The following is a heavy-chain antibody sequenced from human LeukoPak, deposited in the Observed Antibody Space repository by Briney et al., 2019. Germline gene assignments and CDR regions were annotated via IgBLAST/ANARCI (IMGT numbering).Heavy chain of an antibody. D-gene: IGHD3-10*01. J-gene: IGHJ4*02. Sequence: GGSLRLSCAASGFTFSIYWMSWVRQAPGKGLEWVANINEDGSEKYYVDSVKGRFTISRDNAKNSLYLQMNSLRAEDTAVYYCARAASKGVTDYWGQGTLATVSS. V-gene: IGHV3-7*01. CDR3: ARAASKGVTDY. CDR2: INEDGSEK. CDR1: GFTFSIYW.